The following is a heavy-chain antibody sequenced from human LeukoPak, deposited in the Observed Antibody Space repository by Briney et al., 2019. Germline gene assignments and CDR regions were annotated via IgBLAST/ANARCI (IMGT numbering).Heavy chain of an antibody. Sequence: GGSLRLSCAASGFTFSSYAMHWVRQAPGKGVEYVSAISSNGGSTYYANSVKGRFTISRENSKKTLYLQMGSLRAEDMAVYYCARDQGGVRGVWGQGTLVTVSS. CDR2: ISSNGGST. V-gene: IGHV3-64*01. CDR1: GFTFSSYA. J-gene: IGHJ4*02. D-gene: IGHD3-10*01. CDR3: ARDQGGVRGV.